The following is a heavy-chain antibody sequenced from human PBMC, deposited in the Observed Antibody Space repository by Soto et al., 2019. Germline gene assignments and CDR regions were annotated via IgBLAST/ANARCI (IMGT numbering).Heavy chain of an antibody. CDR3: ARDMASGSFDY. Sequence: QVQLVQSGSESMQPGASVKVSCKGSGYNFTSHTINWLRQAPGQGLEWMGWINPNTGNTTYEQGFTGRFVFSVDTSVSTVYLQIFSLKADDSAFYCCARDMASGSFDYWGQGTLVTVSS. CDR1: GYNFTSHT. J-gene: IGHJ4*02. D-gene: IGHD1-26*01. V-gene: IGHV7-4-1*01. CDR2: INPNTGNT.